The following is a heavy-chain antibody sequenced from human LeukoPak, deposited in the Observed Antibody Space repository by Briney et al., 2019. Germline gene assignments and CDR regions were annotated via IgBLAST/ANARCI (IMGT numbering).Heavy chain of an antibody. CDR1: GFTFSDHY. J-gene: IGHJ4*02. CDR3: ARSMYGEGRRIIDFDY. Sequence: PGGSLRLSCAASGFTFSDHYIDWVRQAPGKGLVWVARTRNKVNSYTTAYAASVTGRFTVSRDDSSNSVYLQMNSLKIEDTAVYYCARSMYGEGRRIIDFDYWGQGSLLTVSS. D-gene: IGHD4/OR15-4a*01. V-gene: IGHV3-72*01. CDR2: TRNKVNSYTT.